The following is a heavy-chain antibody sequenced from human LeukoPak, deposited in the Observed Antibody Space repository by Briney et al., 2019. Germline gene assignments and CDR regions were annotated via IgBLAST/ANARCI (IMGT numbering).Heavy chain of an antibody. D-gene: IGHD6-19*01. CDR3: ARLSGYSSGWYNDY. CDR2: ISSNGGST. CDR1: GFTFSSYA. V-gene: IGHV3-64*01. Sequence: PGGSLRLSCAASGFTFSSYAMHWVRQAPGKGLEYVSAISSNGGSTYYANSVKGRFTISRDNSKNTLYLQMGSLRAEDMAVYYCARLSGYSSGWYNDYWGQGALVTVSS. J-gene: IGHJ4*02.